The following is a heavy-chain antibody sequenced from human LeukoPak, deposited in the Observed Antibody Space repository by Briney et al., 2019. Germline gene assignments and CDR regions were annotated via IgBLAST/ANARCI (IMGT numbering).Heavy chain of an antibody. CDR1: GFTFSSYA. CDR3: ARGGLAYGAVDY. J-gene: IGHJ4*02. D-gene: IGHD4-17*01. Sequence: PGGSLRLSCAASGFTFSSYAMSWVRQAPGTGLEWVSVIYSGGTTFYADSVKGRFTISRDSSKNTLYLQMNSLRVEDTAVYYCARGGLAYGAVDYWGQGTLVTVPS. CDR2: IYSGGTT. V-gene: IGHV3-53*01.